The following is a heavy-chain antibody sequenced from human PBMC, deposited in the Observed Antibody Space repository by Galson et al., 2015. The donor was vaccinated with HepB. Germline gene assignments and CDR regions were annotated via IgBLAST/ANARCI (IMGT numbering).Heavy chain of an antibody. CDR3: ARPDILTTNPFDY. D-gene: IGHD3-9*01. J-gene: IGHJ4*02. CDR2: IKQDGSEK. V-gene: IGHV3-7*03. CDR1: GFTFSSYW. Sequence: SLRLSCAASGFTFSSYWMSWVRQAPGKGLEWVANIKQDGSEKYYVDSVKGRFTISRDNAKSSLYLQMNSLRAEDTAVYYCARPDILTTNPFDYRGQGTLVTVSS.